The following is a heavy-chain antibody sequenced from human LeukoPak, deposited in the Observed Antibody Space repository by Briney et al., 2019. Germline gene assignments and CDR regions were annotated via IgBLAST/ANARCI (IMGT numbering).Heavy chain of an antibody. CDR2: IIPIFGTA. D-gene: IGHD6-6*01. CDR1: GGTFSSYA. CDR3: ARVAASRSSSPWFDP. V-gene: IGHV1-69*13. J-gene: IGHJ5*02. Sequence: SXXVSCKASGGTFSSYAISWVRQAPGQGLEWMGGIIPIFGTANYAQTFQGRVTITADESTSTAYMELSSLRSEDTAVYYCARVAASRSSSPWFDPWGQGTLVTVSS.